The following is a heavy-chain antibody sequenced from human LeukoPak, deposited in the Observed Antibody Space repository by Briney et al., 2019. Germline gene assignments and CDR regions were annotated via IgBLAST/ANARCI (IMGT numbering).Heavy chain of an antibody. Sequence: SETLSLTCAVYGGSFSGYYWSWIRQPPGKGLEWIGEINHSGSTNYNPSLKSRVTISVDTSKNQFSLKLSSVTAADTAVYYCARLGTLYDYVWGSYRVPFDYWGQGTLVTVSS. CDR2: INHSGST. V-gene: IGHV4-34*01. J-gene: IGHJ4*02. CDR1: GGSFSGYY. CDR3: ARLGTLYDYVWGSYRVPFDY. D-gene: IGHD3-16*02.